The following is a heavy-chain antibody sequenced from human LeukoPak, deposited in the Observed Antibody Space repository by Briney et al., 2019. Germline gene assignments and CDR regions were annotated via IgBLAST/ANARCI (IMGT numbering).Heavy chain of an antibody. J-gene: IGHJ3*02. CDR1: GFTFSAYG. D-gene: IGHD3-3*01. Sequence: GGSPRLSCAASGFTFSAYGMHWVRQAPGKGLEWVAFIRSDGTLKYYADSAKGRFTISRDNSKNTLYLQLNSLRAEDTAIYYCAHHGGGTIRIAAFDIWGQGTMVTVSS. CDR2: IRSDGTLK. CDR3: AHHGGGTIRIAAFDI. V-gene: IGHV3-30*02.